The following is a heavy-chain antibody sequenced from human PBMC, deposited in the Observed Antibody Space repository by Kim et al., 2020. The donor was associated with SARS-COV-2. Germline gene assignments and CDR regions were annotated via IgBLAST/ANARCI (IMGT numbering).Heavy chain of an antibody. CDR2: INGVGSNT. D-gene: IGHD3-10*01. CDR1: GISFNSYA. CDR3: AKDSAHYRFFDD. V-gene: IGHV3-23*01. J-gene: IGHJ4*02. Sequence: GGSLRLSCVASGISFNSYAMSWVRQAPGKGLEWVSAINGVGSNTFYANSVKGRFTISRDNSKNTLYLHMNGLRPEDTAVYFCAKDSAHYRFFDDLGQGNL.